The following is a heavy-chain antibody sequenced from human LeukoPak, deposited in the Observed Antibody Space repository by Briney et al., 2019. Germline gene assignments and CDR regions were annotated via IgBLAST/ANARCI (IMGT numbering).Heavy chain of an antibody. Sequence: GGCLRLSCAASGFTVISNYMSWVRQAPGKGLDWVSVIYSGGRTYYADSVKGRFTISRDNSKNTLYLQMNSLRAEDTAVYYCAGNSGDDAFDLWGQGTMVTVSS. J-gene: IGHJ3*01. D-gene: IGHD1-1*01. V-gene: IGHV3-53*01. CDR1: GFTVISNY. CDR2: IYSGGRT. CDR3: AGNSGDDAFDL.